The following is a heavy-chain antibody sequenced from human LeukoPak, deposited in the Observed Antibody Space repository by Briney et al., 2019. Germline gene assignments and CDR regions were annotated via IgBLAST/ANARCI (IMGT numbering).Heavy chain of an antibody. CDR1: GGSFSGYY. D-gene: IGHD1-26*01. CDR2: INHSGST. J-gene: IGHJ4*02. V-gene: IGHV4-34*01. Sequence: SETLSLTCAVYGGSFSGYYWSWIRQPPGKGLEWIGEINHSGSTNYNPSLESRVTISVDTSKNQFSLKLSSVTAADTAVYYCARFRGMGATTPHLDYWGQGTLVTVSS. CDR3: ARFRGMGATTPHLDY.